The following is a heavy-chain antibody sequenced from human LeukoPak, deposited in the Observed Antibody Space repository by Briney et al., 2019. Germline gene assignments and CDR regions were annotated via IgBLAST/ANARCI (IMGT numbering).Heavy chain of an antibody. CDR1: GGSFSGYY. J-gene: IGHJ4*02. V-gene: IGHV4-34*01. Sequence: PSETLSLTCAVYGGSFSGYYWSSIRQPPGKGLEWIGEINHSGSTNYNPSLKSRVTISVDTSKNQFSLKLSSVTAADTAVYYCAIRFLEWFRSDPTHYFDYWGQGTLVTVSS. CDR3: AIRFLEWFRSDPTHYFDY. D-gene: IGHD3-3*01. CDR2: INHSGST.